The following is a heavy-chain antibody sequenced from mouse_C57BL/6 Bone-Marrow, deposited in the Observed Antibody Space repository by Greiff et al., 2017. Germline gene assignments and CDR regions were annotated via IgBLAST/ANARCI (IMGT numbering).Heavy chain of an antibody. CDR1: GYTFTSYW. CDR2: IYPGSGST. V-gene: IGHV1-55*01. D-gene: IGHD1-1*01. J-gene: IGHJ2*01. Sequence: QVQLQQPGAELVQPGASVKMSCKASGYTFTSYWITWVKQRPGQGLEWIGDIYPGSGSTNYNEKFKSKATLTVDTSSSTAYMQLSSLTSEDSAVYYCARDQLFITTVGARGYWGQGTTLTVAS. CDR3: ARDQLFITTVGARGY.